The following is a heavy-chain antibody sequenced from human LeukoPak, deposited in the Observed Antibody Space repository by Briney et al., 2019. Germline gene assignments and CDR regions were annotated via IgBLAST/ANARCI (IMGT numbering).Heavy chain of an antibody. CDR1: GSSFTSYW. Sequence: GASLQISCKGSGSSFTSYWIGWVRQLPGKGLEWMRIIYPGDSDTRYSPSFQGQVTISADKSISTAYLQWGSLKASDTAMYYCARQVGATIYFDYWGQGTLVTVSS. D-gene: IGHD1-26*01. J-gene: IGHJ4*02. V-gene: IGHV5-51*01. CDR3: ARQVGATIYFDY. CDR2: IYPGDSDT.